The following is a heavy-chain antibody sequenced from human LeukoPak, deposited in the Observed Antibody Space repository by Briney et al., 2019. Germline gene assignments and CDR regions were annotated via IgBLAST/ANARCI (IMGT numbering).Heavy chain of an antibody. CDR1: GFTLNNDA. Sequence: GGSLRLSCAASGFTLNNDAMSWVRQAPGKGLEWVSAINGDTTHYAGSVKGRFTISRDNSKNTLYLQMNSLRAEDTAVYYCAKSQRITMVRAPLDYWGQGTLVTVSS. J-gene: IGHJ4*02. D-gene: IGHD3-10*01. CDR2: INGDTT. V-gene: IGHV3-23*01. CDR3: AKSQRITMVRAPLDY.